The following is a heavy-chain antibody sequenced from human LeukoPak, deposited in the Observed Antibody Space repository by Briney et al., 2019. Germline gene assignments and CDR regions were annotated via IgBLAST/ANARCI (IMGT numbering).Heavy chain of an antibody. CDR1: GYSFTSYW. J-gene: IGHJ3*02. D-gene: IGHD1-26*01. CDR2: IYPGDSDT. Sequence: GESLKISCKGSGYSFTSYWIGWVRPMPGKGLEWMGIIYPGDSDTRYSPSFQGQVTISADKSISTAYLQWSSLKASDTAMYYCARRIGSYYRSGDAFDIWGQGTMVTVSS. CDR3: ARRIGSYYRSGDAFDI. V-gene: IGHV5-51*01.